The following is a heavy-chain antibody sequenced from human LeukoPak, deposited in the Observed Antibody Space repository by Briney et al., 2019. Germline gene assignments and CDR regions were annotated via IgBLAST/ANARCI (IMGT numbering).Heavy chain of an antibody. Sequence: SETLSLTCTVSGGPMGTYSWCWIRQPPGKGLEWIGFKAYSGGTNYNPSLKSRVTISVDTSKGQISLNLKSVTAADTAVYYCVRDGGEWLPGLWGQGTLVTVSS. V-gene: IGHV4-59*01. CDR3: VRDGGEWLPGL. CDR2: KAYSGGT. CDR1: GGPMGTYS. D-gene: IGHD3-3*01. J-gene: IGHJ4*02.